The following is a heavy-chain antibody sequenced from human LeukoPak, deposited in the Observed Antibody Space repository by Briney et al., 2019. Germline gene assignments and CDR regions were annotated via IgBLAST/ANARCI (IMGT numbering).Heavy chain of an antibody. J-gene: IGHJ4*02. CDR2: IIPIFGTA. CDR3: ARVSGLEYSSSYAFDY. D-gene: IGHD6-6*01. CDR1: GGTFISYA. V-gene: IGHV1-69*13. Sequence: SVTVSFKASGGTFISYAISWVRQAPGQGLEWMGGIIPIFGTANYAQKFQGRVTITADESTSTAYMELSSLRSEDTAVYYCARVSGLEYSSSYAFDYWGQGTLVTVSS.